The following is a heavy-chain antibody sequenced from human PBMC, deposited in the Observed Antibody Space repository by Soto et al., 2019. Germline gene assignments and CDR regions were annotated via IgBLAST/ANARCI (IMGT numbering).Heavy chain of an antibody. CDR1: GGSISSSSYY. J-gene: IGHJ5*02. CDR3: ARRNSGWAYNWFDP. CDR2: IYYSGST. V-gene: IGHV4-39*01. Sequence: SETLSLSCTVSGGSISSSSYYWGWIRQPPGKGLEWIGSIYYSGSTYFNPSLKSRVTISVDTSKNQFSLKLSSVTAADTAVYYCARRNSGWAYNWFDPWGQGTLVTVSS. D-gene: IGHD6-19*01.